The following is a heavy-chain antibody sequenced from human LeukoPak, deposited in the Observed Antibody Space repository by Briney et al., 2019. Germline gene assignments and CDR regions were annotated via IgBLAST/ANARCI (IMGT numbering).Heavy chain of an antibody. CDR2: INTNTGNP. Sequence: GASVKVSCKASGYTFTGYYMHWVRQAPGQGLEWMGWINTNTGNPRYAQGFTGRFVFSLDTSVSTVYLQISSLKAEDTAVYYCARVGYPVYYYYMDVWGKGTTVTVSS. CDR3: ARVGYPVYYYYMDV. CDR1: GYTFTGYY. J-gene: IGHJ6*03. D-gene: IGHD6-13*01. V-gene: IGHV7-4-1*02.